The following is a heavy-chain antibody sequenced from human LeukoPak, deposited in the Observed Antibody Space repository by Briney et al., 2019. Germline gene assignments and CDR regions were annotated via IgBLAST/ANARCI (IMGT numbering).Heavy chain of an antibody. D-gene: IGHD3-22*01. Sequence: GGSLRLSCAASGFTFSSYSMNWVRQAPGKGLEWVSYISSSSSTIYYADSVKGRFTFSRDNAKNSLYLQMNSLRAEDTAVYYCAREYYYDSSGYPYDYWGQGTLVTVSS. CDR1: GFTFSSYS. CDR3: AREYYYDSSGYPYDY. CDR2: ISSSSSTI. J-gene: IGHJ4*02. V-gene: IGHV3-48*04.